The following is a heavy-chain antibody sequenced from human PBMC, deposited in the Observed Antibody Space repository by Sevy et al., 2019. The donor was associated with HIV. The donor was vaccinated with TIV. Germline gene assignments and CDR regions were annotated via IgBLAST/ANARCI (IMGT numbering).Heavy chain of an antibody. V-gene: IGHV3-73*01. CDR3: SRPFASDYVGY. Sequence: GGSLRLSCAASGFTFSDSAMNWVRQASGKGLEWVGRIRSKAYSYATAYGVSVKGRFTISRDDSKNTAYLQMNSLKTEDTAVYYCSRPFASDYVGYWGQGTLVTVSS. J-gene: IGHJ4*02. CDR1: GFTFSDSA. D-gene: IGHD3-3*01. CDR2: IRSKAYSYAT.